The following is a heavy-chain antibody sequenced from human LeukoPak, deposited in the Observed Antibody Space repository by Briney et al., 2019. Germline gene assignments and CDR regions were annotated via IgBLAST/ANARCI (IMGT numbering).Heavy chain of an antibody. Sequence: ASVKVSCKASGYTFTSYDINWVRQATGQGLEWMGWMNPNSGNTGYAQKFQGRVTMTRNTSISTAYMELRSLRSDDTAVHYCAREDDDFDYWGQGTLVTVSS. V-gene: IGHV1-8*01. J-gene: IGHJ4*02. CDR3: AREDDDFDY. D-gene: IGHD3-3*01. CDR2: MNPNSGNT. CDR1: GYTFTSYD.